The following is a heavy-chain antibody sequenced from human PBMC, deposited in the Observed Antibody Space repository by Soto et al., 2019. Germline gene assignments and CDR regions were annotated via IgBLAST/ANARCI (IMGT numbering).Heavy chain of an antibody. CDR3: ARDQDDTIFGVGGGMDV. CDR1: GGSISNGAYY. Sequence: PSETLSLTCTVSGGSISNGAYYWSWIRQHPGKGLEWIGYIYYSGSTYYNPSLKSRVTISVDTSKNQFSLKLSSVTAADTAVYYCARDQDDTIFGVGGGMDVWGQGTTVTVSS. D-gene: IGHD3-3*01. V-gene: IGHV4-31*03. CDR2: IYYSGST. J-gene: IGHJ6*02.